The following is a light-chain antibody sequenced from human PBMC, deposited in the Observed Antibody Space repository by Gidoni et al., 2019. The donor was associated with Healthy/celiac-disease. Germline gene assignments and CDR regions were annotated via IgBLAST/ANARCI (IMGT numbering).Light chain of an antibody. J-gene: IGKJ4*01. CDR2: DAS. CDR3: QQRSNWPPLT. CDR1: QSVSSY. V-gene: IGKV3-11*01. Sequence: DILLTQSPATLSLSPGERATLSCRATQSVSSYLAWYQQKPGQAHKLLIYDASNRATGIPARFSGSESGTDFTLTISSLEPEDFAVYYCQQRSNWPPLTFXGXTKVEIK.